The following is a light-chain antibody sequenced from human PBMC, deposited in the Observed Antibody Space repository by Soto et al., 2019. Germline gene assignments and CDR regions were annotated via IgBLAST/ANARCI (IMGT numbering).Light chain of an antibody. CDR1: SSNIGSNS. J-gene: IGLJ2*01. V-gene: IGLV1-51*01. Sequence: QSVLTQPPSVSAAPGQKVTISCSGSSSNIGSNSVSWYQQLPETAPKLLIYGNDERPSGIPDRFSGSKSGTSATLGITGLQTGDEGDYYCATWDSSQTAGIFGGGTKLTVL. CDR2: GND. CDR3: ATWDSSQTAGI.